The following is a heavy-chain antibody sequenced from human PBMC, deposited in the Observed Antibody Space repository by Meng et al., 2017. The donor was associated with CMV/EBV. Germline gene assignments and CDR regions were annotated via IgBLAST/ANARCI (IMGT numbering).Heavy chain of an antibody. D-gene: IGHD1-26*01. CDR1: GGSFSGYY. V-gene: IGHV4-34*01. CDR3: ARGVGGWFDP. CDR2: VNHSGST. Sequence: QGQLQKWGAGLLKPSETLSLTCAVYGGSFSGYYWSWIRQPPGKGLEWIGEVNHSGSTNYNPSLKSRVTISVDTSKNQFSLKLSSVTAADTAVYYCARGVGGWFDPWGQGTLVTVSS. J-gene: IGHJ5*02.